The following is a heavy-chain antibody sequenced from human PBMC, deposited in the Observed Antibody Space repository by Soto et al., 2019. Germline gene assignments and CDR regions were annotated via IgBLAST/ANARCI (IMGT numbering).Heavy chain of an antibody. CDR3: ARLRRAGYTSRYYYYGMDV. Sequence: SETLSLTCAVYVGSFSVYYWRLIRQPPGKGLDWIGEINHSGSANYNPSLKSRVTISVDTSKNQFSLKPSSVTDADTAVYYCARLRRAGYTSRYYYYGMDVWGQGTTVT. D-gene: IGHD5-18*01. CDR1: VGSFSVYY. V-gene: IGHV4-34*01. J-gene: IGHJ6*01. CDR2: INHSGSA.